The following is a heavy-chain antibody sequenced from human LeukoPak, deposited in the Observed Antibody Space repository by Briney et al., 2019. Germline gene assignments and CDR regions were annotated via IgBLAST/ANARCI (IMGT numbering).Heavy chain of an antibody. D-gene: IGHD5-18*01. CDR3: ATIQLWKFDY. J-gene: IGHJ4*02. Sequence: GGSLRLSCAASGFTFSTYWMSWVRQAPGKGLEWVANINPDGGDKKYVGSVKGRFTISRDNAKNSLYLQMNSLRAEDTAVYYCATIQLWKFDYWGQGALVTVSS. CDR1: GFTFSTYW. CDR2: INPDGGDK. V-gene: IGHV3-7*01.